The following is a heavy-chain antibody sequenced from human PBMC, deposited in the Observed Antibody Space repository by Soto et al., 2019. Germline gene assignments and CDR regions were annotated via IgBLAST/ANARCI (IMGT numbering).Heavy chain of an antibody. J-gene: IGHJ4*02. CDR2: ISRAGGTK. Sequence: QVQLVESGGGVVQPGRSLRLSCAASGFTVSSYGMHWVRQAPGKGLEWVAVISRAGGTKYYADSVKGRFTISRDNSRNTLFLEMNSLRGDDMAVYYCTGEVASGYWGQGTLVTVSS. V-gene: IGHV3-30*03. CDR1: GFTVSSYG. D-gene: IGHD2-8*02. CDR3: TGEVASGY.